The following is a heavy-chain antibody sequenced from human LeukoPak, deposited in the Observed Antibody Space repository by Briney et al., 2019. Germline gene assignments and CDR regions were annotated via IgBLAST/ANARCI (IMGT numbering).Heavy chain of an antibody. Sequence: SETLSHTCTVSGGSISSYYWSWIGQPPGKGLEWIGYMYYSGSTNYNPSLKSRVTISVDTSKNQFSLKLSSVTAADTAVYYCASRLTSDWFDPWGQGTLVSVSS. D-gene: IGHD4-11*01. CDR1: GGSISSYY. CDR2: MYYSGST. V-gene: IGHV4-59*08. CDR3: ASRLTSDWFDP. J-gene: IGHJ5*02.